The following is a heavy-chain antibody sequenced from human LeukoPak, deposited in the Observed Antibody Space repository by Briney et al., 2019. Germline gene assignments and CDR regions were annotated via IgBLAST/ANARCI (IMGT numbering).Heavy chain of an antibody. J-gene: IGHJ3*02. CDR3: ARRRNVAAFDI. V-gene: IGHV4-39*07. CDR2: IYYSGST. CDR1: GGSISSSSYY. Sequence: SVTLSLTCTVSGGSISSSSYYWGWIRQPPGKGLEWIGSIYYSGSTYYNPSLKSRVTISVDTSKNQFSLKLSSVTAADTAVYYCARRRNVAAFDIWGQGTMVTVSS.